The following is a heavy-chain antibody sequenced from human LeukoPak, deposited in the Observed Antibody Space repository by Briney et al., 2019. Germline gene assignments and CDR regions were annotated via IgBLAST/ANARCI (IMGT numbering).Heavy chain of an antibody. CDR2: ISYDGSNK. CDR1: GFTFSSYG. D-gene: IGHD4-23*01. CDR3: AKDRPLYGGSDMPGSYFDY. V-gene: IGHV3-30*18. Sequence: GGSLRLSCAASGFTFSSYGMPWVRQAPGKGLEWVAVISYDGSNKYYADSVRGRFTISRDNSKNTLYQQKNSLRAEDTAVYYCAKDRPLYGGSDMPGSYFDYWGQGTLVTVSS. J-gene: IGHJ4*02.